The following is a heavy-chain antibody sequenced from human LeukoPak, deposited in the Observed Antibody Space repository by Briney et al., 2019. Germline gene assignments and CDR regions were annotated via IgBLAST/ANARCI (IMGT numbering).Heavy chain of an antibody. CDR2: INPNSGGT. D-gene: IGHD5-24*01. V-gene: IGHV1-2*02. CDR3: ARDGWLQSYYYMDV. Sequence: ASVKDSCKASGYTFTGYYMHWVREAPGQGLEWMGWINPNSGGTNYAQKFQGRVTMTRDTSISTAYMELSRLRSDDTAVYYCARDGWLQSYYYMDVWGKGTTVTISS. J-gene: IGHJ6*03. CDR1: GYTFTGYY.